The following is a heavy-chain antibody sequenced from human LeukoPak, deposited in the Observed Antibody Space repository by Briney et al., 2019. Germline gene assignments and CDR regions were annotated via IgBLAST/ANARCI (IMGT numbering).Heavy chain of an antibody. V-gene: IGHV1-69*04. CDR2: IIPILGIA. D-gene: IGHD6-13*01. CDR3: AYTASRDSSWYH. J-gene: IGHJ5*02. Sequence: SVKVSCKASGGTFSSYAISWVRQAPGQGLEWMGRIIPILGIANYAQKFQGRVTITADKSTSTAYMELSSLRSEDTAVYYCAYTASRDSSWYHWGQGTLVTVSS. CDR1: GGTFSSYA.